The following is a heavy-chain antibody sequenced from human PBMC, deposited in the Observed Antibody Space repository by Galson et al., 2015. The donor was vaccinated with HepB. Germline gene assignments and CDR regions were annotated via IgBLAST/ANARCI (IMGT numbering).Heavy chain of an antibody. V-gene: IGHV1-69*13. D-gene: IGHD4-17*01. CDR2: IIPIFGIA. J-gene: IGHJ4*02. CDR3: ARDRDYGDLFDY. CDR1: GGTFSSYA. Sequence: SVKVSCKASGGTFSSYAISWVRQAPGQGLEWMGGIIPIFGIANYAQKFQGRVTITADESTSTAYMELSSLRSEDTAVYYCARDRDYGDLFDYWGQGTLVTVSS.